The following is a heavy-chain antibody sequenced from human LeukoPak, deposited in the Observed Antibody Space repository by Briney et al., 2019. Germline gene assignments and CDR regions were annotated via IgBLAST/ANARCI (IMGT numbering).Heavy chain of an antibody. CDR3: AKDSHHGDYYYYGMDV. Sequence: GGSLRLSCAASGFTFVNYAMSWVRQAPGKGLEWVSGISGSGGETYYTDSVKGRFIISRDNSKNTMYLQMNSLRVEDTAVYYCAKDSHHGDYYYYGMDVWGQGTTVTVSS. CDR1: GFTFVNYA. V-gene: IGHV3-23*01. D-gene: IGHD4-17*01. CDR2: ISGSGGET. J-gene: IGHJ6*02.